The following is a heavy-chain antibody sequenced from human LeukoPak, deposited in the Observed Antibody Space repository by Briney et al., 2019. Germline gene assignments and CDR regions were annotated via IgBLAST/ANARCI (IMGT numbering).Heavy chain of an antibody. CDR1: GFSFIYYA. CDR2: ISGSGSRT. D-gene: IGHD6-13*01. V-gene: IGHV3-23*01. Sequence: GGSLRLSCAASGFSFIYYAMTWVRQAPGKGLDWVSFISGSGSRTYYADSVKGRFTISRDNSKNTLYLQMDSLRAEDTAVYYCARGLAAPYYWGQGTLVTVSS. J-gene: IGHJ4*02. CDR3: ARGLAAPYY.